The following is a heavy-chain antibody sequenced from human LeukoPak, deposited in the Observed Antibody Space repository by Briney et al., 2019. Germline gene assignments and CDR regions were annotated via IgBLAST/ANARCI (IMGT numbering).Heavy chain of an antibody. J-gene: IGHJ4*02. CDR2: IYYSGST. Sequence: SETLSLTCTVSGGSISSCSYYWGWIRQPPGQGLVWVGSIYYSGSTYYNPALKSRVTISVDTSKNQFSLQLSSVTAADTAVYYCASIAVAGNEDYWGQGTLVIVTS. V-gene: IGHV4-39*01. D-gene: IGHD6-19*01. CDR1: GGSISSCSYY. CDR3: ASIAVAGNEDY.